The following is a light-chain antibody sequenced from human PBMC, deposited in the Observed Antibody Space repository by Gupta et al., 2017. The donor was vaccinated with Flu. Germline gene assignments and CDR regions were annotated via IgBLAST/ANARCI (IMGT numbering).Light chain of an antibody. V-gene: IGKV4-1*01. CDR1: RSVLSTHNNKNY. J-gene: IGKJ1*01. CDR2: WAF. Sequence: CKSTRSVLSTHNNKNYLTWYQQKPGQPPKLLIYWAFTRESGVPERFSGSGSGTDFTLTISSLQAEDMAVYYCQQYYSSPWTFGQGTKVEIK. CDR3: QQYYSSPWT.